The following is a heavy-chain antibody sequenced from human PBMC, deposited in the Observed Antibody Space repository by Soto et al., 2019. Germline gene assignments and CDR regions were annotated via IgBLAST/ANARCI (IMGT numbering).Heavy chain of an antibody. J-gene: IGHJ5*02. CDR2: VIPILGME. D-gene: IGHD2-2*01. CDR3: ARGGAVVVPGAVDRHNWFDP. Sequence: QVQLVQSGAEVKKPGPSVKVSCEASGGTFSSYSFSWVRQAPGQGLEWMGRVIPILGMENYAQKFQGRVTITADKSTSTVYMEMSSLRSEETAVYYCARGGAVVVPGAVDRHNWFDPWGQGTLVTVSS. CDR1: GGTFSSYS. V-gene: IGHV1-69*02.